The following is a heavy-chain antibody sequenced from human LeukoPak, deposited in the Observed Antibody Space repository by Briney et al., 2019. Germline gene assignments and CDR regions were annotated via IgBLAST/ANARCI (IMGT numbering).Heavy chain of an antibody. D-gene: IGHD3-22*01. J-gene: IGHJ4*02. V-gene: IGHV1-2*02. Sequence: ASVKVSCKASGYTFTGYYMHWVRQAPGQGLEWMGWINPNSGGTNYAQKFQGRVTMTRDTSISTAYMELSRLRSDDTAVYYCARDPVRYYDSSGYSYYFDYWGQGTLVTVSS. CDR3: ARDPVRYYDSSGYSYYFDY. CDR1: GYTFTGYY. CDR2: INPNSGGT.